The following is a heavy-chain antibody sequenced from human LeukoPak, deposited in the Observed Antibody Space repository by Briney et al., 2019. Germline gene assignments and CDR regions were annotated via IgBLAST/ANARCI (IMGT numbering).Heavy chain of an antibody. D-gene: IGHD4-11*01. CDR1: GFTFSSYW. CDR2: INSDGSST. J-gene: IGHJ4*02. CDR3: ANLRVTREGETG. Sequence: GGSLRLSCAASGFTFSSYWMHWVRQAPGKGLVWVSRINSDGSSTGYAGSVKGRFTISRDNTKNTLYLQMNSLRAEDTAVYYCANLRVTREGETGWGQGTLVTVSS. V-gene: IGHV3-74*01.